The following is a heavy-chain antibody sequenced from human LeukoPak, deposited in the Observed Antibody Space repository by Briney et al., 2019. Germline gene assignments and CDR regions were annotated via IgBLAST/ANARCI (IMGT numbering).Heavy chain of an antibody. J-gene: IGHJ4*02. D-gene: IGHD3-22*01. CDR3: TRLRRNSDRSDFFYYYDH. Sequence: PGGSLTLSCAASGCRFRHYSLNWLGQAPGKGLEWVASVNTVSSYIYYADSMRGRFTISRDNAKKSLFLQMNSLGAEHTAVHHCTRLRRNSDRSDFFYYYDHWGQGTLVTVSS. V-gene: IGHV3-21*01. CDR2: VNTVSSYI. CDR1: GCRFRHYS.